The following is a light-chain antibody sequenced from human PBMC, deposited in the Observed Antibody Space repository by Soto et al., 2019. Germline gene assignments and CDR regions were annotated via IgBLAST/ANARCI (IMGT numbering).Light chain of an antibody. CDR1: SSDVGGYQF. V-gene: IGLV2-11*01. Sequence: QSALTQPRSVSGSPGQSVTISCTGTSSDVGGYQFVSWYQQYPGKAPKVMIYEVTKRPSGVPDRFSGSKSGNTASLTVSGLQADDEADYYCSSYTTSSTPFVFGTGTKLTVL. J-gene: IGLJ1*01. CDR3: SSYTTSSTPFV. CDR2: EVT.